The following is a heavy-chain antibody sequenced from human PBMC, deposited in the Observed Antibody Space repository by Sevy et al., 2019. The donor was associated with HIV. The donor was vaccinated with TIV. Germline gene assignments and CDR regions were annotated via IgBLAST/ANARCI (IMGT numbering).Heavy chain of an antibody. CDR1: GFTFSSYS. D-gene: IGHD3-22*01. CDR2: ISSSSSYI. J-gene: IGHJ4*02. Sequence: GGSLRLSCAASGFTFSSYSMNWVRQAPGKGLEWVSSISSSSSYIDYADSLKGRFTNSRDNAKNSLYLQMNSLRAEDTAVYYCARGQYDSSGYFDYWGQGTLVTVSS. CDR3: ARGQYDSSGYFDY. V-gene: IGHV3-21*01.